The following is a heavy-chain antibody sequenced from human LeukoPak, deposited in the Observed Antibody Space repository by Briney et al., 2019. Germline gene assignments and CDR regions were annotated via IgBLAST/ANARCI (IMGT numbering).Heavy chain of an antibody. CDR1: GVSISSSNW. CDR3: ARRAGTAYPTDY. D-gene: IGHD2-21*02. J-gene: IGHJ4*02. V-gene: IGHV4-4*02. Sequence: PSETLSLTCAASGVSISSSNWWSWVRQPSGKGLEWIGEIYHSGSINYNPSLKSRVTISVDKSKNQFSLKLSSVTAADTAVYYCARRAGTAYPTDYWGQGTLVIVSS. CDR2: IYHSGSI.